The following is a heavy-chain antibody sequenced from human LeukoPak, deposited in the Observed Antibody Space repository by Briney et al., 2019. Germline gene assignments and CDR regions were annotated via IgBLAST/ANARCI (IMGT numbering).Heavy chain of an antibody. CDR1: GISLRSYS. J-gene: IGHJ4*02. Sequence: GGSLRLSCVASGISLRSYSVHWVRQAPGKGLEWVALTSHDERNKKYADSVRGRCTISRDNSRDTVYLQLSNLRDEDTAIYYCAKGDAGGAYRTDFWGPGTRVTVSS. D-gene: IGHD2-21*01. V-gene: IGHV3-30*15. CDR2: TSHDERNK. CDR3: AKGDAGGAYRTDF.